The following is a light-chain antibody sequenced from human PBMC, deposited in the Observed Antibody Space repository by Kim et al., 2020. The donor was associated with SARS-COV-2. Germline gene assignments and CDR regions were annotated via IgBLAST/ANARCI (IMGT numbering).Light chain of an antibody. J-gene: IGKJ4*01. V-gene: IGKV1-5*03. CDR3: QQYKTYPVT. Sequence: PSVGDSVTITCRASQNIDAWLAWYQQKPGKAPKLLIYTASTLESGVPSRFSGSGSGTEFTLTISSLQPDDFATYYCQQYKTYPVTFGGGTKVDIK. CDR2: TAS. CDR1: QNIDAW.